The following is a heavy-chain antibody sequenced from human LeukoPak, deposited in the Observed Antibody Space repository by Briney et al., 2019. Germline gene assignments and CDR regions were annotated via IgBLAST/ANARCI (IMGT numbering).Heavy chain of an antibody. V-gene: IGHV4-39*01. CDR3: ARQGIVRATNYYYYGMDV. Sequence: SETLSLTCTVSGGSISSSIYYWGWIRQPPGKGREWIGSIYYSGSTYYNPSLKSRVTMSVDTSKNQFSLKLSSVSAADTAVYYCARQGIVRATNYYYYGMDVWGQGTTVTVSS. CDR2: IYYSGST. D-gene: IGHD1-26*01. J-gene: IGHJ6*02. CDR1: GGSISSSIYY.